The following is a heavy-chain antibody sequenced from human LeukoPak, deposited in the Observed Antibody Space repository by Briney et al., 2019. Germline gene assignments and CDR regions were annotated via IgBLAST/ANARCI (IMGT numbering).Heavy chain of an antibody. CDR3: ARDQGAYYGVDV. V-gene: IGHV4-4*07. CDR1: GASISTYY. Sequence: SETLSLTCTVSGASISTYYWSWIRQPAGKGLEWIGRMYTCGTTKYNPSLKSRVTMSVDTSNNQFSLKVSSVTAADTAVYYCARDQGAYYGVDVWGRGTTVTVSS. J-gene: IGHJ6*02. CDR2: MYTCGTT.